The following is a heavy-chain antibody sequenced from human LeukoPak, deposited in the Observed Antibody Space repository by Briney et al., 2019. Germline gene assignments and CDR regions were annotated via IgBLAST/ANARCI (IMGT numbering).Heavy chain of an antibody. CDR3: ARPRTSPGVGDAFDI. J-gene: IGHJ3*02. D-gene: IGHD3-10*01. Sequence: PSETLSLTCNVSGGSLSGYYWSWIRQPPGKGLEWIGYIYYSGSTNYNPSLKSRLTISVDTSRKQFSLKLNSVTAADTAVYYCARPRTSPGVGDAFDIWGQGTMVTVSS. CDR1: GGSLSGYY. CDR2: IYYSGST. V-gene: IGHV4-59*08.